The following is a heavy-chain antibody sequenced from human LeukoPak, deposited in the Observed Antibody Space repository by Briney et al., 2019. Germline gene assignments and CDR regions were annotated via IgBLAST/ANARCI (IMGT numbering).Heavy chain of an antibody. CDR3: AREYSMNWFDP. D-gene: IGHD2-15*01. V-gene: IGHV3-7*03. J-gene: IGHJ5*02. CDR1: GFPFSSYW. CDR2: IKQDGSEK. Sequence: GSLRLSCVASGFPFSSYWMSWVRQAPGKGLEWVANIKQDGSEKYYVDSVKGRFTISRDNAKNSLYLQMNSLRAEDTAVYYCAREYSMNWFDPWGQGTLVTVSP.